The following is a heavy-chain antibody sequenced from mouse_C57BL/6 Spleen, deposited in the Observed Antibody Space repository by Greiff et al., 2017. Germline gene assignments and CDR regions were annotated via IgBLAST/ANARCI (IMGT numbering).Heavy chain of an antibody. D-gene: IGHD3-2*02. CDR1: GYTFTDYN. J-gene: IGHJ4*01. CDR3: ARQLRLGYYAMDY. CDR2: INPNNGGT. Sequence: EVQLQQSGPELVKPGASVKIPCKASGYTFTDYNMDWVKQSHGKSLEWIGDINPNNGGTIYNQKFRGKATLTVDKSSSTAYMELRSLTSEDTAVYYCARQLRLGYYAMDYWGQGTSVTVSS. V-gene: IGHV1-18*01.